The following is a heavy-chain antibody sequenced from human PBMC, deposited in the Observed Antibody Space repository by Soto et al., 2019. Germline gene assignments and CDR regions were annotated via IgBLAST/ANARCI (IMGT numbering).Heavy chain of an antibody. D-gene: IGHD3-10*01. V-gene: IGHV3-21*01. J-gene: IGHJ6*04. CDR1: GFTFSSYS. Sequence: EVQLVESGGGLVKPGGSLRLSCAASGFTFSSYSMNWVRQAPGKGLEWVSSISSSSSYIYYSDSVKGRFTISRDNAKNSLYLQMNSLRAEDTAVYYCARGFLYGSGEDVWGKGTTVTVSS. CDR2: ISSSSSYI. CDR3: ARGFLYGSGEDV.